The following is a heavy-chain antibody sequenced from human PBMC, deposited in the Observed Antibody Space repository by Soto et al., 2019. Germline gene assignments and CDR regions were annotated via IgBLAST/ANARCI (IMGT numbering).Heavy chain of an antibody. V-gene: IGHV1-69*13. J-gene: IGHJ5*02. CDR2: IIPIFGTA. CDR1: GGTFSSYA. D-gene: IGHD1-7*01. CDR3: ARGTGTTFRALQQNWFDP. Sequence: GASVKVSCKASGGTFSSYAISWVRQAPGQGLEWMGGIIPIFGTANYAQKFQGRVTITADESTSTAYMELSSLRSEDTAVYYCARGTGTTFRALQQNWFDPWGQGTLVTVSS.